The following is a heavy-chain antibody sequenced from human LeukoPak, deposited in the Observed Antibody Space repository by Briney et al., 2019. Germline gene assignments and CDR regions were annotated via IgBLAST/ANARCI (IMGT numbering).Heavy chain of an antibody. Sequence: SETLSLTCAVYGGSFSGYYWSWIRQPPGKGLEWIGEINHSGSTNYNPSLKSRVTISVDTSKNQFSLKLSSVTAADTAVYYCARGPAYYDSSCYYYFDYWGQGTLVTVSS. V-gene: IGHV4-34*01. CDR2: INHSGST. J-gene: IGHJ4*02. CDR3: ARGPAYYDSSCYYYFDY. D-gene: IGHD3-22*01. CDR1: GGSFSGYY.